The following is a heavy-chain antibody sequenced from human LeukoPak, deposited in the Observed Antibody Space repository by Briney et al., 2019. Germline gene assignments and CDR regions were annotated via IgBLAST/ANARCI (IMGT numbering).Heavy chain of an antibody. CDR1: GLIFSTYS. CDR2: ISSNSAYM. V-gene: IGHV3-21*01. J-gene: IGHJ4*02. CDR3: AREYWGYYDDSGYPFDN. Sequence: GGSLRLSCVASGLIFSTYSMQWVRQAPGKGLEWVSSISSNSAYMFYTDSVKGRFTISRDNAKNSVYLQMTSLRAEDTAVYYCAREYWGYYDDSGYPFDNWGQGTLVTVSS. D-gene: IGHD3-22*01.